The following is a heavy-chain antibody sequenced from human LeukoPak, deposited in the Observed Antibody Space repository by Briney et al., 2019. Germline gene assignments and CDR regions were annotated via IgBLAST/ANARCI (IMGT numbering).Heavy chain of an antibody. Sequence: GGSLRLSCAVSGITLSNYGMSWVRQAPGKGLEWVAGISGSGGGTDYADSVKGRFTISRDNPKNTLYLQMNSLRAEDTAVYFCAKRGVVIRVVLVGFHKEAYYFDSWGQGALVTVSS. D-gene: IGHD3-10*01. V-gene: IGHV3-23*01. CDR3: AKRGVVIRVVLVGFHKEAYYFDS. CDR2: ISGSGGGT. CDR1: GITLSNYG. J-gene: IGHJ4*02.